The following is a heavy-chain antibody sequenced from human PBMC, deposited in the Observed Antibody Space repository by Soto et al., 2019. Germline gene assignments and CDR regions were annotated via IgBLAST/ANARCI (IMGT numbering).Heavy chain of an antibody. D-gene: IGHD5-18*01. CDR2: INPSGGST. CDR3: ARDLRCSYGWPQYYLHY. Sequence: SVKVFCEASGYTFTSYYMHWVRQAPGQALEWMGIINPSGGSTSYAQKFQGRVTMTRDTSTSTGYMELSSLRSEYTAVSYCARDLRCSYGWPQYYLHYFCQRT. J-gene: IGHJ4*02. V-gene: IGHV1-46*01. CDR1: GYTFTSYY.